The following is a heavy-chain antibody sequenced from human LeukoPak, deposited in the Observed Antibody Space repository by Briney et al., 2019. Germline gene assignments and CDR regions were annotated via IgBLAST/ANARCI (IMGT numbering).Heavy chain of an antibody. Sequence: GASVKVSCKASGYTFTTYSLAWVRQAPGQSLEWMGWISVNNGGTNYAQSFQDRVTLTRDTSTNTAYLELRSLRSDATPIIYCATTTQPRGYFLHWGQGTLVTVSS. CDR2: ISVNNGGT. CDR1: GYTFTTYS. D-gene: IGHD1-1*01. V-gene: IGHV1-18*01. CDR3: ATTTQPRGYFLH. J-gene: IGHJ1*01.